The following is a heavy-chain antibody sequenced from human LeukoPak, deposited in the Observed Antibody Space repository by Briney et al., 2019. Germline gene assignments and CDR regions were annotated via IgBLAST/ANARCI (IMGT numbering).Heavy chain of an antibody. V-gene: IGHV3-21*01. CDR3: ARVARSSSPFDY. CDR1: GFTFSSYS. J-gene: IGHJ4*02. CDR2: ISSTNSYI. D-gene: IGHD6-6*01. Sequence: KTGGSLRLSCAASGFTFSSYSMNWVRQAPGKGLEWVSSISSTNSYIYYADSVKGRFTISRDNAKNSLYLQMNSLRAEDTAVYYCARVARSSSPFDYWGQGTLVTVSS.